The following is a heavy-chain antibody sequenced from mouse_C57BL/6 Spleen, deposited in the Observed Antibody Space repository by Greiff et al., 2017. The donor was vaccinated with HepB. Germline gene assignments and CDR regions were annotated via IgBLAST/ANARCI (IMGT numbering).Heavy chain of an antibody. CDR1: GYTFTSYW. V-gene: IGHV1-59*01. CDR2: IDPSDSYT. CDR3: AREATVGALRLDY. Sequence: VQLQQPGAELVRPGTSVKLSCKASGYTFTSYWMHWVKQRPGQGLEWIGVIDPSDSYTNYNQKFKGKATLTVDTSSSTDYMQLSSLTSEDSAVYYSAREATVGALRLDYWGQGTTLTVSS. D-gene: IGHD1-1*01. J-gene: IGHJ2*01.